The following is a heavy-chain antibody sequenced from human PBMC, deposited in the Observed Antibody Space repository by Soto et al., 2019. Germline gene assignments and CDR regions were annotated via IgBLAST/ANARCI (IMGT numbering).Heavy chain of an antibody. Sequence: GGSLRLSCVASGFTFNSYAMNWVRQAPGKGLEWVPLVIGSGGKTYYADSVKGRLTVSRDNSKNTLYLQMDSLRAEDTATYFCAKDSYAYYNDAFDIWGQGTMVTVSS. CDR3: AKDSYAYYNDAFDI. V-gene: IGHV3-23*01. CDR2: VIGSGGKT. CDR1: GFTFNSYA. D-gene: IGHD3-16*01. J-gene: IGHJ3*02.